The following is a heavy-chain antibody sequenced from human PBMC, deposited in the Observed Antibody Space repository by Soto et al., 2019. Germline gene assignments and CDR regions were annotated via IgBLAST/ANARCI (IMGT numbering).Heavy chain of an antibody. V-gene: IGHV1-69*13. CDR3: ARGNFWSGYYCRGDDYYDVMDF. CDR1: GGTFSSYA. CDR2: IIPIFGTA. D-gene: IGHD3-3*01. Sequence: ASVKVSCKASGGTFSSYAISWVRQAPGQGLEWMGGIIPIFGTANYAQKFQGRVTITADESTSTAYMELSSLRSEDTAVYYCARGNFWSGYYCRGDDYYDVMDFCGQRSSVTGSS. J-gene: IGHJ6*02.